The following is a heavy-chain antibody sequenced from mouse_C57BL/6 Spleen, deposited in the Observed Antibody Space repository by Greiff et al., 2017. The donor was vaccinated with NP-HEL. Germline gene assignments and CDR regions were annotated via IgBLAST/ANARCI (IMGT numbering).Heavy chain of an antibody. CDR2: INPNNGGT. CDR1: GYTFTDYY. Sequence: EVQLQQSGPELVKPGASVKISCKASGYTFTDYYMNWVKQSHGKSLEWIGDINPNNGGTSYNQKFKGKATLTVDKSSSTAYMELRSLTPEDAAVYYCAKSETGYFDYWGQGTTLTVSS. J-gene: IGHJ2*01. V-gene: IGHV1-26*01. CDR3: AKSETGYFDY.